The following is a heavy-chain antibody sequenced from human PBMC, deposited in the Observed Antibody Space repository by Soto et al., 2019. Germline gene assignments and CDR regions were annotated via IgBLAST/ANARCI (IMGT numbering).Heavy chain of an antibody. CDR3: ARDYREYNTDCQILDS. CDR1: GCSFSSYV. CDR2: ISYDGSNR. D-gene: IGHD1-20*01. J-gene: IGHJ4*02. V-gene: IGHV3-33*05. Sequence: PGGSLRLSGAASGCSFSSYVIHWVHLAPGKGLEWVGIISYDGSNRNYADSVKGRFTISRDDFENTLCLQMSRLRAEDPAMYYCARDYREYNTDCQILDSSGQGTLGTVSS.